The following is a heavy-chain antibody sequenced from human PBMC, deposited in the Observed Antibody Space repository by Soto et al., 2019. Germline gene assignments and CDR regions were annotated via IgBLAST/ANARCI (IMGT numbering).Heavy chain of an antibody. CDR1: GFTFDDYA. J-gene: IGHJ3*02. Sequence: EVQLVESGGGLVQPGRSLRLSCAASGFTFDDYAMHWVRQAPGKGLEWVSGISWNSGSIGYADSVKGRFTISRDNAKNTLHLQMNRLRAEDTALYYCAKVITPVAATDALDIWGQGTMVTVSS. CDR3: AKVITPVAATDALDI. D-gene: IGHD2-15*01. CDR2: ISWNSGSI. V-gene: IGHV3-9*01.